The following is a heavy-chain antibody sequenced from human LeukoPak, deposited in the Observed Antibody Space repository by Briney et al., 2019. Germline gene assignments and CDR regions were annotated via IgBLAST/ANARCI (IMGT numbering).Heavy chain of an antibody. Sequence: SQTLSLTCTVSGGSISSGSYYWSWIRQPAGKGLEWIGRIYTSGSTNYNPSLQSRVAISSDTSKNQFSLKLSSVTAADTAVYYCATNIPTPTTSPPLGYWGQGTLVTVSS. CDR1: GGSISSGSYY. CDR2: IYTSGST. CDR3: ATNIPTPTTSPPLGY. V-gene: IGHV4-61*02. J-gene: IGHJ4*02. D-gene: IGHD1-26*01.